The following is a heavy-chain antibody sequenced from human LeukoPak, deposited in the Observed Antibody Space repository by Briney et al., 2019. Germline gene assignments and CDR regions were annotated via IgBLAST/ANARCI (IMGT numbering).Heavy chain of an antibody. CDR1: GGSISNYH. D-gene: IGHD6-19*01. CDR2: IHTSGST. V-gene: IGHV4-4*07. J-gene: IGHJ4*02. Sequence: SETLSLTCTVSGGSISNYHWSWIRQPAGKGLEWIGQIHTSGSTNYNPPLKSRVTVSIDTPENQLSLTIRSVTAADTAIYYCARRHISSGWSFDYWGQGTLVTVSS. CDR3: ARRHISSGWSFDY.